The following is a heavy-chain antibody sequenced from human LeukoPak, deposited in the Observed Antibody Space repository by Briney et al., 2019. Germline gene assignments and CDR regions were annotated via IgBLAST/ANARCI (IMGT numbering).Heavy chain of an antibody. CDR1: GFTFSSYA. CDR3: AKAITMVRGVTYIDY. V-gene: IGHV3-23*01. J-gene: IGHJ4*02. CDR2: ISGSGGST. D-gene: IGHD3-10*01. Sequence: GGSLRLSCAASGFTFSSYAMSWIRQAPGKGLEWVSAISGSGGSTYYADSVKGRFTISRDNSKNTLYLQMNSLRAEDTAVYYCAKAITMVRGVTYIDYWGQGTLVTVSS.